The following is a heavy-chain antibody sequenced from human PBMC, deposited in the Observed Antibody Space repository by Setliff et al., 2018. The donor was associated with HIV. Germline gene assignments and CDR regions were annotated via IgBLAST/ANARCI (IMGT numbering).Heavy chain of an antibody. V-gene: IGHV4-34*01. J-gene: IGHJ6*04. CDR2: ISHSGGT. Sequence: KTSETLSLTCAVYGGSFSNFYWTWIRQPPRKGLEWIGEISHSGGTNYNPSLQSRVAISLDTSKSQFSPKLVSVTVADTAVYYCARGQEAFPAPHYMDVWGKGTTVTVSS. CDR3: ARGQEAFPAPHYMDV. CDR1: GGSFSNFY.